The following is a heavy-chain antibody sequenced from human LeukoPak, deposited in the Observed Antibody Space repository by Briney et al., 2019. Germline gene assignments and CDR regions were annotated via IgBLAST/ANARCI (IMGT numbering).Heavy chain of an antibody. J-gene: IGHJ6*03. CDR3: AREGLSCSGGSCYSFSFCYMDV. CDR1: GFTVSSNY. D-gene: IGHD2-15*01. V-gene: IGHV3-53*01. Sequence: AGGSLRLSCAASGFTVSSNYMSWVRQAPGKGLEWVSVIYSGGSTYYADSVKGRFTISRDNSKNTLYLQMNSLRAEDTAVYYCAREGLSCSGGSCYSFSFCYMDVWGKGTTVTVSS. CDR2: IYSGGST.